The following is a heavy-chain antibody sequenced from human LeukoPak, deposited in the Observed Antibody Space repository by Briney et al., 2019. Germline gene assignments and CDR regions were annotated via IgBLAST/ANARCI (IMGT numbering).Heavy chain of an antibody. CDR3: AYSSDYQQR. D-gene: IGHD3-22*01. CDR1: GGSFNDYY. V-gene: IGHV4-34*01. CDR2: INHSGST. J-gene: IGHJ1*01. Sequence: SETLSLTCAVYGGSFNDYYGSWFRQPPGKGLEWIGEINHSGSTNYNPSLKSRVIISVDTSKNQFSLKLSSVTAADTAVYYCAYSSDYQQRWGQGTLVTVSS.